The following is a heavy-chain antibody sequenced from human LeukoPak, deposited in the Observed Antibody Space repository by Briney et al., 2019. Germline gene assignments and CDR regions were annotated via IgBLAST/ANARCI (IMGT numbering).Heavy chain of an antibody. J-gene: IGHJ6*03. D-gene: IGHD2-15*01. CDR2: IYYSGST. CDR1: GGSISSYY. CDR3: ARSVEGYCSGGSCYPYYYYMDV. Sequence: SETLSLTCTVSGGSISSYYWSWTRQPPGKGLEWIGYIYYSGSTNYNPSLKSRVTISVDTSKNQFSLKLSSVTAADTAVYYCARSVEGYCSGGSCYPYYYYMDVWGKGTTVTVSS. V-gene: IGHV4-59*01.